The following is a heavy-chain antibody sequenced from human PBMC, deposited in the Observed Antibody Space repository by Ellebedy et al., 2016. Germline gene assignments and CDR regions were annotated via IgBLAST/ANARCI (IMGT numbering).Heavy chain of an antibody. CDR2: LSYGGSNK. CDR3: ARRPRGEALDL. CDR1: GFTFSSYA. V-gene: IGHV3-30*03. D-gene: IGHD3-10*01. Sequence: GESLKISXAASGFTFSSYAMSWVRQAPGKGLEWVAALSYGGSNKNYVDSAKGRFTISRDNSKNSLYLQMNSLTVEDTAVYYCARRPRGEALDLWGQGTVVSVSS. J-gene: IGHJ3*01.